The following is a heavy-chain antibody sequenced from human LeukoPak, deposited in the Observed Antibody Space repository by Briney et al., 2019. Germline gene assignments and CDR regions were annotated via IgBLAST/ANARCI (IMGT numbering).Heavy chain of an antibody. D-gene: IGHD6-19*01. Sequence: GGSLRLSCAVSGFTFDDYAMHWVRQAPGKGLEWVSLISWDGGSTHYADSVKGRFSVSRDNSKNSLYLQMNSLRAEDTAFYYCAKASGIAVTGIDYWGQGTLVTVSS. V-gene: IGHV3-43D*03. CDR3: AKASGIAVTGIDY. CDR2: ISWDGGST. CDR1: GFTFDDYA. J-gene: IGHJ4*02.